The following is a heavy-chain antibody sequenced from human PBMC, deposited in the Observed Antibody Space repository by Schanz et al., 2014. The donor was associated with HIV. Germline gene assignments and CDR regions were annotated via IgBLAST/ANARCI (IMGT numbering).Heavy chain of an antibody. Sequence: QVQLVQSGAEVQKSGSSVKVSCKASGGTIRNLGITWVRQAPGQGLEWMGVINIMLGKTNYAPKFQGRVSMTADQSTSTAYMEVSSLRSDDTAVYYCASGRRSGIGWRMDVWGQGTTVSVSS. D-gene: IGHD6-19*01. V-gene: IGHV1-69*01. CDR3: ASGRRSGIGWRMDV. J-gene: IGHJ6*02. CDR2: INIMLGKT. CDR1: GGTIRNLG.